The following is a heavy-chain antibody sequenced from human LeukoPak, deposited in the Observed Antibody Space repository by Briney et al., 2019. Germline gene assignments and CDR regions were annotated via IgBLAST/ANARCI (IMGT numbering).Heavy chain of an antibody. D-gene: IGHD3-10*01. V-gene: IGHV4-34*01. Sequence: SETLSLTCAVSGGSISNHYWSWIRQPPGKGLEWIGEINHSGSTNYNPSLKSRVTISVDTSKNQFSLKLSSVTAADTAVYYCASLGARYYYYGMDVWGQGTTVTVSS. CDR1: GGSISNHY. CDR3: ASLGARYYYYGMDV. J-gene: IGHJ6*02. CDR2: INHSGST.